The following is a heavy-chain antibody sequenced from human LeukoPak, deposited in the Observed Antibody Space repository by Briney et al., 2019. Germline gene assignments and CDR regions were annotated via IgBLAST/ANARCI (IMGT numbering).Heavy chain of an antibody. Sequence: GGSLRLSCAASGVTFSGYSMNWVRQAPGKGLEWVSSISSSSSYIYYADSVKGRFTISRDNAKNSLYLQMNSLRAEDTAVYYCAVGDGYNTFDYWGQGTLVTVSS. CDR3: AVGDGYNTFDY. J-gene: IGHJ4*02. CDR1: GVTFSGYS. V-gene: IGHV3-21*01. CDR2: ISSSSSYI. D-gene: IGHD5-24*01.